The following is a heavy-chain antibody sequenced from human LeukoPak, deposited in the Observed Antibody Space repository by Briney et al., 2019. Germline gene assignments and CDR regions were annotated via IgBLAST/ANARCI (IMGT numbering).Heavy chain of an antibody. V-gene: IGHV5-51*01. D-gene: IGHD2-15*01. CDR2: IFPGDADT. CDR3: ARLGLMRYCSGGNCHPDY. CDR1: GYSFATYF. Sequence: GESLKISCKGSGYSFATYFIGWVRPVPRKGLEWIGMIFPGDADTRYSPSFQGRVTISADKSIRTAYLQWSSLKASDTAIYFCARLGLMRYCSGGNCHPDYWGQGTLVTVSS. J-gene: IGHJ4*02.